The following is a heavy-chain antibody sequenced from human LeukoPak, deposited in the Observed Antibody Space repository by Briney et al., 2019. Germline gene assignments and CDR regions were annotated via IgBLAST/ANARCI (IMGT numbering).Heavy chain of an antibody. J-gene: IGHJ2*01. CDR2: IYYSGST. CDR1: EFTFSSYS. V-gene: IGHV4-59*08. CDR3: ARPSIADDWYFDL. D-gene: IGHD6-6*01. Sequence: GSLRLSCAASEFTFSSYSMNWVRQAPGKGLEWIGYIYYSGSTNYNPSLKSRVTISVDTSKNQFSLKLSSVTAADTAVYYCARPSIADDWYFDLWGRGTLVTVSS.